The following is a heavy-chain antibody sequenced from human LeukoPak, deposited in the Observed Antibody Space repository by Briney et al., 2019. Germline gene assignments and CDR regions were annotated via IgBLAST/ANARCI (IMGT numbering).Heavy chain of an antibody. CDR3: ARGAPTTRIGAGRFDY. CDR1: GYTFTRNY. J-gene: IGHJ4*02. Sequence: ASVKVSCKASGYTFTRNYIHWVRQAPGQGLEWMGEINPSGGSTSYAQKFQGRITVTRDTYTNTVYMDLSSLRSEDTATYYCARGAPTTRIGAGRFDYWGQGSLLTVAS. CDR2: INPSGGST. V-gene: IGHV1-46*01. D-gene: IGHD5-12*01.